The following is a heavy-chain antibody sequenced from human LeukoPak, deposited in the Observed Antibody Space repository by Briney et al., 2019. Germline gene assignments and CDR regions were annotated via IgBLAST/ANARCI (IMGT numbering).Heavy chain of an antibody. J-gene: IGHJ4*02. CDR2: INPNSGGT. CDR3: ARDLYYGSGSLDY. Sequence: ASVKVSRKASGYTFTGYYMHWVRQAPGQGLEWMGWINPNSGGTNYAQKFQGRVTMTRDTSISTAYMELSRLTSDDTAVYYCARDLYYGSGSLDYWGRGTLVTVSS. CDR1: GYTFTGYY. D-gene: IGHD3-10*01. V-gene: IGHV1-2*02.